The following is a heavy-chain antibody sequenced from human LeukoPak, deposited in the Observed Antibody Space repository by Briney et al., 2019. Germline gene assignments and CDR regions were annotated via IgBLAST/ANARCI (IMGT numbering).Heavy chain of an antibody. CDR3: ARDHVDYYYGMDV. V-gene: IGHV1-46*01. J-gene: IGHJ6*02. CDR2: INPSGGST. Sequence: ASVKVPCKASGYTFTSYYMHWVRQAPGQGLEWMGIINPSGGSTSYAQKFQGRVTMTRDTSTSTVYMELSSLRSEDTAVYYCARDHVDYYYGMDVWGQGTTVTVSS. CDR1: GYTFTSYY.